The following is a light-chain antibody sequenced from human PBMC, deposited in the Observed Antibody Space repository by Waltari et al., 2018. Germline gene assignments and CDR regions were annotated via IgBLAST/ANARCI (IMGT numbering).Light chain of an antibody. J-gene: IGLJ3*02. Sequence: QSALTQPASGSGSTGQSITISCTANIIDVGGYNYVSWYQQNPGKVPKLMIYDVSRRPSGISNRFSGSKSGKTASLTISGLQAEDEADYYCASYTRSTFTWVFGGGTKLTVL. V-gene: IGLV2-14*03. CDR2: DVS. CDR3: ASYTRSTFTWV. CDR1: IIDVGGYNY.